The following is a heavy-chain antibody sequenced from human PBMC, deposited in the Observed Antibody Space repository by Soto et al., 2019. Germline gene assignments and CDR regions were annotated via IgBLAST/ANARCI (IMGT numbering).Heavy chain of an antibody. CDR2: MNPNSGNT. CDR1: GYTFTSYD. Sequence: ASVKVSCKASGYTFTSYDINWVRQATGQGLEWMGWMNPNSGNTGYAQKFQGRVTMTRNTSISTAYMELSSLRSEDTAVYYCARARIVVVPAAIRYWFAPWGQGNLVTVSS. CDR3: ARARIVVVPAAIRYWFAP. V-gene: IGHV1-8*01. J-gene: IGHJ5*02. D-gene: IGHD2-2*02.